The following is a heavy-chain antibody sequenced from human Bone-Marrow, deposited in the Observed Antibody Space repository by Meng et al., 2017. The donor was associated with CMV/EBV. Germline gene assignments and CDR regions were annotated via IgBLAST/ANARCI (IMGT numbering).Heavy chain of an antibody. V-gene: IGHV3-21*01. J-gene: IGHJ6*02. D-gene: IGHD2-2*02. CDR2: ISSSSSYI. Sequence: GGSLRLSCAASGFTFPSFTMSWVRQAPGKGLEWVSSISSSSSYIYYADSVKGRFTISRDNAKNSLYLQMNSLRAEDTAVYYCASLVVVPAAIPYYYGMDVWGQGTTVTVSS. CDR3: ASLVVVPAAIPYYYGMDV. CDR1: GFTFPSFT.